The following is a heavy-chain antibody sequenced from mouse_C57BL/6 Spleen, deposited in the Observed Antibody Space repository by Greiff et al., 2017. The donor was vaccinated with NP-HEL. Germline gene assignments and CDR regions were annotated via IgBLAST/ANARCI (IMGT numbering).Heavy chain of an antibody. CDR3: ARSYSYYYGSSWFAY. Sequence: EVKLVESGGGLVKPGGSLKLSCAASGFTFSDYGMHWVRQAPEKGLEWVAYISSGSSTIYYADTVKGRFTISRDNAKNTLFLQMTSLRSEDTAMYYCARSYSYYYGSSWFAYWGQGTLVTVSA. CDR1: GFTFSDYG. D-gene: IGHD1-1*01. V-gene: IGHV5-17*01. CDR2: ISSGSSTI. J-gene: IGHJ3*01.